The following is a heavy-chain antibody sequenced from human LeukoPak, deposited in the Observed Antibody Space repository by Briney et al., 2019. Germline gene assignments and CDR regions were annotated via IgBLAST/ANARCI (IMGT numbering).Heavy chain of an antibody. CDR3: VRESSIAARRRFDY. CDR2: VSTGSNYI. J-gene: IGHJ4*02. CDR1: GFTFSSYS. D-gene: IGHD6-6*01. Sequence: GGSLRLSCTASGFTFSSYSLNWVRQAPGKGLEWVSSVSTGSNYIYYADSVKGRFTISRDNAKNSLYLQMNSLRAEDTAVYYCVRESSIAARRRFDYWGQGTLVTVSS. V-gene: IGHV3-21*01.